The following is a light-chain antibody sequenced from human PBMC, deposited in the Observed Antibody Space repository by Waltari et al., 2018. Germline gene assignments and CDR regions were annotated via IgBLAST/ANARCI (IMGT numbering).Light chain of an antibody. Sequence: EIVLTLSPGTLSLSPGDRATLSCRASQSVSRSLAWYQQKPGQAPRLLIYDASTRATGIPDRFSGSGSGTDFSLTISRLEPEDFAVYYCQKYVSLPATFGQGTKVEIK. CDR3: QKYVSLPAT. CDR1: QSVSRS. J-gene: IGKJ1*01. V-gene: IGKV3-20*01. CDR2: DAS.